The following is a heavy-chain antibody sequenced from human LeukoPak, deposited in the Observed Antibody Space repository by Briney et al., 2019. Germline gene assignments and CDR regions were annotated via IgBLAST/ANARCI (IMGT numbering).Heavy chain of an antibody. J-gene: IGHJ5*02. D-gene: IGHD1-1*01. V-gene: IGHV4-59*01. CDR3: ASLVNNWNDDNWFDP. CDR2: IYYSGST. Sequence: SETLSLTCTVSGGSISSYYWSWIRQPPGKGLEWIGYIYYSGSTNYNPSLKSRITISVDTSKNQFSLKLSSVTAADTAVYYCASLVNNWNDDNWFDPWGQGTLVTVSS. CDR1: GGSISSYY.